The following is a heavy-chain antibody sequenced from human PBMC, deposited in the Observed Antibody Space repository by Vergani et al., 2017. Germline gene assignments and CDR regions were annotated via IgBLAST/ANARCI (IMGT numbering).Heavy chain of an antibody. V-gene: IGHV3-23*04. CDR1: GFPFSGSY. D-gene: IGHD6-19*01. J-gene: IGHJ3*02. CDR2: LSASDRRT. CDR3: AKVGRSEVAGTFGAFDI. Sequence: EVQLVESGGGLLKPGESLRLSCAVSGFPFSGSYMTWVRQAPGKGLEWVSTLSASDRRTHYADSVKGRFTISRDISKNTLFLHMNSLRPEDTAVYYCAKVGRSEVAGTFGAFDIWGQGTMVTVSS.